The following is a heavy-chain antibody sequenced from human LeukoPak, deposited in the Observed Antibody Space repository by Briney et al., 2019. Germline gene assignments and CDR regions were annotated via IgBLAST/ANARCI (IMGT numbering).Heavy chain of an antibody. D-gene: IGHD3-22*01. CDR1: GGSISSFY. V-gene: IGHV4-4*07. J-gene: IGHJ4*02. CDR3: ARRRYDASGFYPSRGRYLDY. CDR2: IYTSGST. Sequence: SETLSLTCTVSGGSISSFYWSWIRQPAGKGLEWIGRIYTSGSTNYNPSLKSRVTMSVDTSKNQFSLNLSSVTAADTAVYYCARRRYDASGFYPSRGRYLDYWGQGTLVTVSS.